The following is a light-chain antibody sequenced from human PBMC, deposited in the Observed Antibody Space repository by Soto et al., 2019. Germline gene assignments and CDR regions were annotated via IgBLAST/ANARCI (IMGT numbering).Light chain of an antibody. J-gene: IGLJ3*02. V-gene: IGLV2-14*01. CDR3: SSYTRSSTRV. Sequence: QSALTQPASVSGSPGQSITISCTGTSSDVGGYNYVSWYQQHPGKAPKLMIYEVSNRPSGVSNRFSGSKSGKTAALTIPGLQAEDEAGYYCSSYTRSSTRVFGGGTTLTVL. CDR1: SSDVGGYNY. CDR2: EVS.